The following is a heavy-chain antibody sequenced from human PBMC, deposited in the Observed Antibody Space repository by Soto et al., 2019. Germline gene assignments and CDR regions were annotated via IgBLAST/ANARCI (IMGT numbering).Heavy chain of an antibody. CDR1: EYTFTNHD. CDR2: MNPNSGNS. CDR3: ARGWGRWPHEKPGDY. V-gene: IGHV1-8*01. D-gene: IGHD3-16*01. Sequence: QVQLVQSGAELKEPRASVKVSCTASEYTFTNHDINWVRQATGRGLEWMGWMNPNSGNSGYAQKFQNRVTMTRDTAIDTAYMELRNLRSEDTAVYYCARGWGRWPHEKPGDYWGQGTLVTVS. J-gene: IGHJ4*02.